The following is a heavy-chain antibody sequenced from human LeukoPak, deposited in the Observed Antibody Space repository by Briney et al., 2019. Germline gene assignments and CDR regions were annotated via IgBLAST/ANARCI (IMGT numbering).Heavy chain of an antibody. J-gene: IGHJ4*02. V-gene: IGHV3-23*01. CDR2: ISGSGDAT. Sequence: GGSLRLSCAASGFTFSGYSMSWVRQAPGKEPEWVSTISGSGDATYYADSVEGRFTISRDNSKNTLYVQMNRLRAEDTAGYYCAKDRQSRGSLGFDYWGQGALVIVSS. D-gene: IGHD3-22*01. CDR1: GFTFSGYS. CDR3: AKDRQSRGSLGFDY.